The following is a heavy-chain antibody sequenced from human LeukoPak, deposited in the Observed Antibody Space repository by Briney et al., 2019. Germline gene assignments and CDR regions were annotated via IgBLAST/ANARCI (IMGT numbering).Heavy chain of an antibody. Sequence: SETLSLTCTVSGGSISGSTYYWGWVRQPPGKELEWIGNIYSGGRDYYNPSLKSRVTISVDRSKNQFSLKLSSVTAADTAVYYCARGPYCGGDCYQYFQHWGQGTLVTVSS. CDR2: IYSGGRD. J-gene: IGHJ1*01. CDR3: ARGPYCGGDCYQYFQH. D-gene: IGHD2-21*02. CDR1: GGSISGSTYY. V-gene: IGHV4-39*07.